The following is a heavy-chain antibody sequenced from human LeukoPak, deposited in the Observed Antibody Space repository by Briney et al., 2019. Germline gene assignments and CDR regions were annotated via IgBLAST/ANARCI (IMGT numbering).Heavy chain of an antibody. Sequence: GGSLRLSCAASGFTFSSYWMSWVRQAPGKGLEWVVNIKQDGSEKYYVDSVKGRFTISRDNAKNSLYLQMNSLRAEDTAVYYCARLFNSDWFDPWGQGTLVTVSS. D-gene: IGHD4-23*01. CDR3: ARLFNSDWFDP. J-gene: IGHJ5*02. CDR2: IKQDGSEK. V-gene: IGHV3-7*01. CDR1: GFTFSSYW.